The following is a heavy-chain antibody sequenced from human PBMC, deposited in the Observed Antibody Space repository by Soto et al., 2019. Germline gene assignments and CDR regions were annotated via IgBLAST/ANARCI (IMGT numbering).Heavy chain of an antibody. CDR3: ARRYGSAIDY. V-gene: IGHV4-59*08. Sequence: QVQLQESGPGLVKPSETLSLTCTVSGGSIRSYYWSWIRQPPGKGLEWIGYIYYSGSTNYNPSLKRRVTISVDTSKNQFSLKLSSVPAADTAVYYCARRYGSAIDYWGQGTLVTVSS. D-gene: IGHD1-26*01. CDR1: GGSIRSYY. J-gene: IGHJ4*02. CDR2: IYYSGST.